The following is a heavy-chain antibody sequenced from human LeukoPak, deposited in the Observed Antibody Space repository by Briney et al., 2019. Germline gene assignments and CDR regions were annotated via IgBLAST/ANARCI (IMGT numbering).Heavy chain of an antibody. V-gene: IGHV4-31*03. CDR2: IHYRGST. CDR3: ARATYFGSGTYDRVHFDY. CDR1: GGSLSSGTYY. D-gene: IGHD3-10*01. J-gene: IGHJ4*02. Sequence: SETLSLTCTVSGGSLSSGTYYWSWIRQHPGKGLEWIGYIHYRGSTYYNPSLKSRVVMSVDTSNNQFSLKLSSVTAADTAVYFCARATYFGSGTYDRVHFDYWGQGTLVTVSS.